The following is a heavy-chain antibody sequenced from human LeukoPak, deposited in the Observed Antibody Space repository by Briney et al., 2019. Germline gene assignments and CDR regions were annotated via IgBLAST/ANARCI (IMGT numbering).Heavy chain of an antibody. V-gene: IGHV4-34*01. Sequence: SETLSLTCAVYGGSFSGYYWSWIRQPPGKGLEWIGEINHSGSTNYNPSLKSRVTISLDTSKNQFSLKLSSVPAADTAVYYFARGLTADYFYYYGMDVWGQGTTVTVSS. J-gene: IGHJ6*01. D-gene: IGHD3-9*01. CDR1: GGSFSGYY. CDR2: INHSGST. CDR3: ARGLTADYFYYYGMDV.